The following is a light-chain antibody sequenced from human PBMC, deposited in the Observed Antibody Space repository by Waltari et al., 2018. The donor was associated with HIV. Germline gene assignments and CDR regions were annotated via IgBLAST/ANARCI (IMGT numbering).Light chain of an antibody. Sequence: SYVLTQPPSVSVAPGQTARITCGGNNLGAKSVHWDRHTLGQAPVLVGYDDVERPSGMSDRFSGSNSGNTATLLIAGTEVGDEAEYYCQVWDMTSDHFVFGPGTTVTVL. CDR3: QVWDMTSDHFV. V-gene: IGLV3-21*02. J-gene: IGLJ1*01. CDR1: NLGAKS. CDR2: DDV.